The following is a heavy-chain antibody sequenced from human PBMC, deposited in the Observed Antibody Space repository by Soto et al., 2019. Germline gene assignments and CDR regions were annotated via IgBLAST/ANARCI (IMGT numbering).Heavy chain of an antibody. V-gene: IGHV4-59*01. CDR1: GGSISSYY. CDR2: IYYSGST. D-gene: IGHD6-19*01. J-gene: IGHJ5*02. CDR3: ASYGYSSGWYSGSGWFDP. Sequence: PSETLSLTCTVSGGSISSYYWSWIRQPPGKGLEWIGYIYYSGSTNYNPSLKSRVTISVDTSKNQFSLKLSSVTAADTAVYYCASYGYSSGWYSGSGWFDPWGQGTLVTVSS.